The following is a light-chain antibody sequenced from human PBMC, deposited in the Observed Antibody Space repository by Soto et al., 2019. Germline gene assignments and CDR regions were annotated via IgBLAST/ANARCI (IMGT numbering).Light chain of an antibody. J-gene: IGKJ3*01. V-gene: IGKV1-5*01. CDR1: QSVGTW. CDR3: KNYHRNMWS. Sequence: DIQMNQSPAPLSASVGGRVTITCRASQSVGTWVAWYQQKPGKAPKLLIFGASNLESGVPSRFSGSGSGTEFTLTIATLQPDEFATYFCKNYHRNMWSVGTGNKVDIK. CDR2: GAS.